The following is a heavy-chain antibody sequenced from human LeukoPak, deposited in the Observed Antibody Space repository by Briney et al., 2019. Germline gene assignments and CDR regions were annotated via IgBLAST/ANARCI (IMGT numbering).Heavy chain of an antibody. CDR1: GGSISSGSYY. CDR2: IYTSGST. CDR3: ARRVRSSRDRLGTYYYGMDV. V-gene: IGHV4-61*02. Sequence: SQTLSLTCTVSGGSISSGSYYRSWIRQPAGKGLEWIGRIYTSGSTDYNPSLKSRVTISVDTSKNQFSLKLSSVTAADTAVYYCARRVRSSRDRLGTYYYGMDVWGQGTTVTVSS. J-gene: IGHJ6*02. D-gene: IGHD5-24*01.